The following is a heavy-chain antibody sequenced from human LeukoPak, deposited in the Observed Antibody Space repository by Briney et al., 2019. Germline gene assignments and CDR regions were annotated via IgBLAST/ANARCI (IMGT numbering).Heavy chain of an antibody. CDR3: ARQRNYYDNIDY. D-gene: IGHD3-22*01. CDR2: IYPGDSDT. V-gene: IGHV5-51*01. CDR1: GYIFSNYW. Sequence: GESLKISCKGSGYIFSNYWIGWVRQMPGKGLEWMGIIYPGDSDTRYSPSFRGQVSISADKSINTAYLQWSSLKASDTAMYYCARQRNYYDNIDYWGQGTLVTVSS. J-gene: IGHJ4*02.